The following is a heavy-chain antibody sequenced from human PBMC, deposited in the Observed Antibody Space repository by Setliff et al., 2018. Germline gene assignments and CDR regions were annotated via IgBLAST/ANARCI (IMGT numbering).Heavy chain of an antibody. CDR1: GFTFSSYA. Sequence: GGSLRLSCAASGFTFSSYAMHWVRQAPGKGLEYVSAISSNGGSTYYADSVKGRFTISRDNSKNTLYLQMNSLRAEDTAVYYCALFGDRDTFGTWGQGTMVTVSS. CDR2: ISSNGGST. V-gene: IGHV3-64*02. J-gene: IGHJ3*02. D-gene: IGHD3-16*01. CDR3: ALFGDRDTFGT.